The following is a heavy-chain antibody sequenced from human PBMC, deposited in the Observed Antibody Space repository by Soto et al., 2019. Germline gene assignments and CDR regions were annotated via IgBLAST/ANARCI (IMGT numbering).Heavy chain of an antibody. J-gene: IGHJ4*02. CDR2: IIPIFGTA. V-gene: IGHV1-69*12. CDR1: GGTFSSYA. Sequence: QVQLVQSGAEVKKPGSSVKVSCKASGGTFSSYAISWVRQAPGQGLEWMGGIIPIFGTANYAQKVQGRVTISADESTSTAYMELSSLRSEDTAVYYWARENPPYSSGWYDYWGQGTLVTVSS. D-gene: IGHD6-19*01. CDR3: ARENPPYSSGWYDY.